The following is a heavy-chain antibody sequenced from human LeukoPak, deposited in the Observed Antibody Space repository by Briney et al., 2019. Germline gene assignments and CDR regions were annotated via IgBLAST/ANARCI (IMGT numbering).Heavy chain of an antibody. J-gene: IGHJ4*02. D-gene: IGHD5-18*01. CDR2: IYHSGST. Sequence: PSETLSLTCTVSGYSISSGYYWGWIRQPPGKGLECIGSIYHSGSTYYNPSLKSRLTISVDTSKNQFSLKLSSVTAADTAVYYCARQQLWYDYPIDYWGQGTLVTVSS. CDR3: ARQQLWYDYPIDY. V-gene: IGHV4-38-2*02. CDR1: GYSISSGYY.